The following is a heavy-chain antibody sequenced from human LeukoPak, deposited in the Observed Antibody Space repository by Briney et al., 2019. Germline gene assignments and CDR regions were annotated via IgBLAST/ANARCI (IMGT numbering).Heavy chain of an antibody. V-gene: IGHV4-39*01. CDR1: GGSVSSSTYY. CDR2: IYYSGST. D-gene: IGHD3-22*01. Sequence: SETLSLTCTVSGGSVSSSTYYWGWIRQPPGKGLEWIGSIYYSGSTYYNPPLKSRVTISVDTSKNQFSLKLSSVTAADTAVYYCARRSGYDKCVDYWGQGTPVTVSS. CDR3: ARRSGYDKCVDY. J-gene: IGHJ4*02.